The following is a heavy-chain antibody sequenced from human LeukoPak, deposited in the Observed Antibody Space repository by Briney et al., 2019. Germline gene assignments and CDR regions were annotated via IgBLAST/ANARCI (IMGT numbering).Heavy chain of an antibody. CDR1: GFTVSSNY. J-gene: IGHJ4*02. V-gene: IGHV3-23*01. CDR3: AKGKNDYVWGSSDFDF. Sequence: GGSLRLSCAASGFTVSSNYMNWVRPAPGKGLEWVSGMSGSGGRTYYADSVKGRFTISRDNSKSTLSLQMISLRAEDTAVYYCAKGKNDYVWGSSDFDFWGQGTLVTVSS. CDR2: MSGSGGRT. D-gene: IGHD3-16*01.